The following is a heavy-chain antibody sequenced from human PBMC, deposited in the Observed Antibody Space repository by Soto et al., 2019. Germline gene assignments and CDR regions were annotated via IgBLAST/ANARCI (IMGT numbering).Heavy chain of an antibody. CDR3: VRDDTRRNNDFGSSHYTTEAFDI. CDR2: IKQDGSEK. J-gene: IGHJ3*02. D-gene: IGHD3-3*01. Sequence: EVQLVESGGGLVQPGGSLRLSCAASGFTFSRYWMSWVRQAPGKWLEWAANIKQDGSEKYYVESVNGRFTMSRDNTNNALYVEMKRLRAEDTAVYYCVRDDTRRNNDFGSSHYTTEAFDIWGQGRMVTVSS. CDR1: GFTFSRYW. V-gene: IGHV3-7*01.